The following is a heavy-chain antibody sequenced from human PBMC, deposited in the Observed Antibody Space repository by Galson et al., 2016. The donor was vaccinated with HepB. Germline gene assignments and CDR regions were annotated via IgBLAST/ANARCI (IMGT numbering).Heavy chain of an antibody. V-gene: IGHV3-7*05. CDR3: VQGSTEPAV. J-gene: IGHJ6*04. CDR1: GFTFSTNW. D-gene: IGHD6-13*01. Sequence: SLRLSCAGSGFTFSTNWMSWVRQAPGKGLEWVANIKEDGSEKYYVDSVKGRFTISRDNAKNSLSLQMTGLRAEDTAVYYCVQGSTEPAVWGKGTTVIVSS. CDR2: IKEDGSEK.